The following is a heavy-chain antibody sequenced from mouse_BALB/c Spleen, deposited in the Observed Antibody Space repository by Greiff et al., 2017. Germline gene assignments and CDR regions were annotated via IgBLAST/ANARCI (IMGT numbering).Heavy chain of an antibody. CDR1: GYSFTDYN. D-gene: IGHD1-1*01. V-gene: IGHV1S29*02. CDR2: IYPYNGGT. CDR3: AFITTVVDWYFDV. J-gene: IGHJ1*01. Sequence: VQLQQSGPELVKPGASVKVSCKASGYSFTDYNMYWVKQSHGKSLEWIGYIYPYNGGTGYNQKFKSKATLTVDNSSSTAYMELRSLTSEDSAVYYCAFITTVVDWYFDVWGAGTTVTVSS.